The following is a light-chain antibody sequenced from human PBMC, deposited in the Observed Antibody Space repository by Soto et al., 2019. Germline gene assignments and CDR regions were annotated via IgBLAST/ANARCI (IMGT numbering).Light chain of an antibody. Sequence: QSALTQPASVSGSPGQSITISCTGTSSDVGGYNYVSWYQQHPGKAPKLTIYDVSNRPSGGSNRFSGSKSGNTASLTISGLQAEDEADYSCSSYTSSSPYVFGTGTKLTVL. J-gene: IGLJ1*01. CDR1: SSDVGGYNY. V-gene: IGLV2-14*01. CDR2: DVS. CDR3: SSYTSSSPYV.